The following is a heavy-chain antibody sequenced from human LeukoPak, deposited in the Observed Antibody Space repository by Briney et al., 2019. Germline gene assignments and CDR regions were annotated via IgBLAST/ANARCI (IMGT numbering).Heavy chain of an antibody. CDR3: ARSLGLLDAFDI. CDR1: GGSISSYY. CDR2: IYYSGST. V-gene: IGHV4-59*01. Sequence: SETVSLTCTVSGGSISSYYWSWIRQPPGKGLEWIGYIYYSGSTNYNPSLKSRVTISVDTSKNQFSLKLSSVTAADTAVYYCARSLGLLDAFDIWGQGTMVTVSS. J-gene: IGHJ3*02. D-gene: IGHD2-15*01.